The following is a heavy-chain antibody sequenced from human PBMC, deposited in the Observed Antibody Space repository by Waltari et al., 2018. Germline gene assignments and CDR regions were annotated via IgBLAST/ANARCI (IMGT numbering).Heavy chain of an antibody. CDR3: ARGGDSSGWYFDP. D-gene: IGHD6-19*01. J-gene: IGHJ5*02. CDR2: IYYSGST. Sequence: QVQLQESGPGLVKPSETLSLTCTVSGGSISSYYWSWIRQPPGKGLEWIGYIYYSGSTNYNPSLKSRVTISVDTSKNQFSLKLSSVTAADTAVYYCARGGDSSGWYFDPWGQGTLVTVSS. CDR1: GGSISSYY. V-gene: IGHV4-59*01.